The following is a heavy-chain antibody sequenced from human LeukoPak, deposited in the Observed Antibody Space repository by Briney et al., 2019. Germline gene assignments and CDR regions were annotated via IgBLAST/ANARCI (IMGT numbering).Heavy chain of an antibody. J-gene: IGHJ4*02. CDR1: GDSVDSYY. CDR2: VYCREIT. Sequence: PSETLSLICSVSGDSVDSYYWSWIRQPPGKGLEWIGYVYCREITSTSYNPSLKSRVTMSVDTTKNQFSLKLTSVTAADTAVYYCAREPYYDFWSGYFDSWGQGALVTVSS. V-gene: IGHV4-59*02. CDR3: AREPYYDFWSGYFDS. D-gene: IGHD3-3*01.